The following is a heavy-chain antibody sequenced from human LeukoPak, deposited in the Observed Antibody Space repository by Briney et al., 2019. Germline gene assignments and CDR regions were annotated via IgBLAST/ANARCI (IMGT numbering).Heavy chain of an antibody. CDR2: INTGGTT. CDR3: ARTLLPAVKGAFDI. CDR1: GDSISSGSYY. V-gene: IGHV4-61*02. J-gene: IGHJ3*02. D-gene: IGHD3-22*01. Sequence: SQTLSLTCTVSGDSISSGSYYWSWIRQPAGKGLEYIGRINTGGTTNYNPSLRSRVAISVDTSKNQFSLNLGSVSAADTAVYYCARTLLPAVKGAFDIWGQGTMVTVSS.